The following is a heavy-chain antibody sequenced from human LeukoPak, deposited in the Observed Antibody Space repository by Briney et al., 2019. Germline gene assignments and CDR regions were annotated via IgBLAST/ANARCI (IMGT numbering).Heavy chain of an antibody. J-gene: IGHJ4*02. CDR3: AKDPAYSSSWEGFDY. Sequence: GGYLTLYCAASGFTFDDYAMHWLPPAPGHGLEWVSGLIWNSGSIGYAYSVKVRFTISRDNAKNYLDLQMNSLRAEDAALYYCAKDPAYSSSWEGFDYWGQGTLVIVSS. D-gene: IGHD6-13*01. V-gene: IGHV3-9*01. CDR2: LIWNSGSI. CDR1: GFTFDDYA.